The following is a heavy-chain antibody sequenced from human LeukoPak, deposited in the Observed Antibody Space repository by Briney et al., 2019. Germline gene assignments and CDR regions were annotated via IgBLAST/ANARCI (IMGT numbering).Heavy chain of an antibody. V-gene: IGHV5-51*01. J-gene: IGHJ3*02. CDR2: INPGDSDT. CDR1: GYSFTNYW. Sequence: GESLNISCRVSGYSFTNYWIGWVRQMPGKGLEYMGIINPGDSDTRYSPSFQGQVTISVDKSISTAYLQWSSLKASDTAMYYCASPRVGATAFDIWGQGTMVTVSS. CDR3: ASPRVGATAFDI. D-gene: IGHD1-26*01.